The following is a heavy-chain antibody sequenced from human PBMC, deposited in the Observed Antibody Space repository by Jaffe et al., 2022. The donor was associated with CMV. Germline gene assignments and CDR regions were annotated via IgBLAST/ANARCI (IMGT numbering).Heavy chain of an antibody. D-gene: IGHD4-17*01. CDR2: INPSGDST. Sequence: QVQLVQSGAEVKKPGASVRVSCKASGYTFTSYYIHWVRQAPGQGLEWMGIINPSGDSTNYAQKFQGRVTMTRDTSTSTVYMELSSLRSEDTALYYCARDVAVATVVTPGYWGQGILVTVSP. J-gene: IGHJ4*02. CDR1: GYTFTSYY. V-gene: IGHV1-46*01. CDR3: ARDVAVATVVTPGY.